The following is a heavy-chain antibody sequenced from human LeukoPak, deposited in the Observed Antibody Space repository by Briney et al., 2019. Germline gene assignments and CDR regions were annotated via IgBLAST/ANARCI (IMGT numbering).Heavy chain of an antibody. J-gene: IGHJ4*02. CDR1: GYTFTSYD. CDR3: ARESWAAAGLSDY. D-gene: IGHD6-13*01. V-gene: IGHV1-8*01. Sequence: ASVTVSFKSSGYTFTSYDINWVRQATGKGLEWMGWMNPNSGNTGYAQKFQGRVTMTRNTSISTAYMELSSLRSEDTAVYYCARESWAAAGLSDYWGQGTLVTVSS. CDR2: MNPNSGNT.